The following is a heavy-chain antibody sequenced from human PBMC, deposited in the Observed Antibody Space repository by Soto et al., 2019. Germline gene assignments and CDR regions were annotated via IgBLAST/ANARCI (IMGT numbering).Heavy chain of an antibody. CDR3: ARRVGATAGGCGMDV. CDR1: GASISTYY. V-gene: IGHV4-59*08. D-gene: IGHD1-26*01. CDR2: IYHSGMT. J-gene: IGHJ6*02. Sequence: QVQLQESGPGLVKPSETLSLTCTVSGASISTYYWSWIRQPPGKGLEWIGYIYHSGMTHYSPSLKRRVTISLDTSKSQFSLKLSSVSAADTAVYYCARRVGATAGGCGMDVWGQGTTVTVSS.